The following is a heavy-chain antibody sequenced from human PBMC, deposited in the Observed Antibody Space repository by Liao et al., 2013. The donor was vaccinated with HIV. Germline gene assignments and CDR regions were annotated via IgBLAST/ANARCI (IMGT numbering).Heavy chain of an antibody. Sequence: QLQLQESGPGLVKPSETLSLTCTVSSGSISSSSYYWGWIRQPPGKGLEWIGSFYYGGSTYQNPSLKSRVTISVDTSKNQFSLKLSSVTAADTAVYYCATGPAPFDYWGQGTLVTVSS. J-gene: IGHJ4*02. CDR2: FYYGGST. CDR3: ATGPAPFDY. V-gene: IGHV4-39*07. CDR1: SGSISSSSYY. D-gene: IGHD2-2*01.